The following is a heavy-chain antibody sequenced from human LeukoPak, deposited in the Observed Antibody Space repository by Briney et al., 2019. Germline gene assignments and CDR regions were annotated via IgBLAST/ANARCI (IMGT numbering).Heavy chain of an antibody. D-gene: IGHD3-22*01. CDR2: IRYDGSNK. CDR3: AKTYDSSGYLDYYYYYYMDV. Sequence: GGSLRLSCAASGFTFSSYGMHWVRQAPGKGLEWVAFIRYDGSNKYYADSVKGRFTISRDNSKNTLYLQMNSLRAEDTAVYYCAKTYDSSGYLDYYYYYYMDVWGKGTTVTISS. CDR1: GFTFSSYG. V-gene: IGHV3-30*02. J-gene: IGHJ6*03.